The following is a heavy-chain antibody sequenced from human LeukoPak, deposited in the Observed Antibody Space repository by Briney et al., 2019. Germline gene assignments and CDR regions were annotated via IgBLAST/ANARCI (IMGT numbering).Heavy chain of an antibody. CDR2: INPNSGGT. CDR1: GYTFTGYC. V-gene: IGHV1-2*06. Sequence: ASVKVSCKASGYTFTGYCMHWVRQAPGQGLEWMGRINPNSGGTNYAQKFQGRVTMTRDTSISTAYMELSRLRSDDTAVYCCARDSTTRRLLTTTQEVPPEVWGQGTLVTVSS. J-gene: IGHJ4*02. D-gene: IGHD1-1*01. CDR3: ARDSTTRRLLTTTQEVPPEV.